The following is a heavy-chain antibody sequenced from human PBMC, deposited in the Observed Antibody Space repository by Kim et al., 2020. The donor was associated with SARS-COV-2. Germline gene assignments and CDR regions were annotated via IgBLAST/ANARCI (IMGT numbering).Heavy chain of an antibody. Sequence: GGSLRLSCAASGFTFSSYAMHWVRQAPGKGLEWVAVISYDGSNKYYADSVKGRFTISRDNSKNTLYLQMNSLRAEDTAVYYCARDSEGGAAGTWGQGTLVTVSS. J-gene: IGHJ5*02. CDR1: GFTFSSYA. CDR3: ARDSEGGAAGT. CDR2: ISYDGSNK. D-gene: IGHD6-13*01. V-gene: IGHV3-30-3*01.